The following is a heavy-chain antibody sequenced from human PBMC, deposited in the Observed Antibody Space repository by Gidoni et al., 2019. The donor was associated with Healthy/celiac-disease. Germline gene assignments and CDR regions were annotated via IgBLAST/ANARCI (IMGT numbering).Heavy chain of an antibody. CDR2: IDYSGRC. Sequence: LQLQQSGPALVQPSATLSLTCSVPGCPLRGRRYAWSWTRQPPGKGLEWIGKIDYSGRCNYNPCLKSRVTISGDTSKNKCSLKLSSVTAADTAVYYCASPRLGYCSGNRCYNLKSDAFDVWGQGTMVTVSS. CDR3: ASPRLGYCSGNRCYNLKSDAFDV. CDR1: GCPLRGRRYA. J-gene: IGHJ3*01. D-gene: IGHD2-2*02. V-gene: IGHV4-39*01.